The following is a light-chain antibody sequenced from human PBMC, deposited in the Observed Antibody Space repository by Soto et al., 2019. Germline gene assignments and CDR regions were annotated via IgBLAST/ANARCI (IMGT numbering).Light chain of an antibody. J-gene: IGKJ1*01. Sequence: DIQMTQSPSSLSASVGDRVTITCRASQGISNYLAWYQQKPGKVPKVLIYAASTLKSGVPSRFSGSGSGTDFTLTISSLQPEDVATYYCQKYNSAPPWTFGQGTKVEIK. CDR2: AAS. CDR3: QKYNSAPPWT. CDR1: QGISNY. V-gene: IGKV1-27*01.